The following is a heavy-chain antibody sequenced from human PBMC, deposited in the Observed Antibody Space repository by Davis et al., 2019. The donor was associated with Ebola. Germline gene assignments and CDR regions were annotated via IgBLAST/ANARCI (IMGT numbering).Heavy chain of an antibody. V-gene: IGHV3-53*01. Sequence: GESLKISCAASGFTVSSNYMSWVRQAPGKGLEWVSVIYSGGSTYYADSVKGRFTISRDNSKNTLYLQMNSLRAEDTAVYYCARGQQLDNYGMDVWGQGTTVTVSS. CDR2: IYSGGST. J-gene: IGHJ6*02. D-gene: IGHD6-13*01. CDR1: GFTVSSNY. CDR3: ARGQQLDNYGMDV.